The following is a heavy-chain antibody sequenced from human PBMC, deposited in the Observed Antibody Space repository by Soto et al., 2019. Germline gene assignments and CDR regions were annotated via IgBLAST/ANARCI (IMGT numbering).Heavy chain of an antibody. Sequence: QVQLVQSGAELKKPGASVKVSCKASGYTFSNYAMNWVRQAPGQGPEWIGWVNPNNGDTGYAQKFQRRVTLTTDNSTTTAYMELPSLRSEDTAIYYWAKVSRKRSAIDLEDWGQATLITVSS. D-gene: IGHD3-10*01. CDR2: VNPNNGDT. CDR3: AKVSRKRSAIDLED. J-gene: IGHJ4*02. CDR1: GYTFSNYA. V-gene: IGHV1-8*01.